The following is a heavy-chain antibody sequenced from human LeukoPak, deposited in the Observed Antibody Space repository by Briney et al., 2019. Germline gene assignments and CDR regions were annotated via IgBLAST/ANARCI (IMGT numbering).Heavy chain of an antibody. Sequence: ASVKVSCKASGYTFTGYYMHWVRQAPGQGLEWMGWINPNSGGTNYAQKFQGRVTMTRDTSISTAYMELSRLRSDDTAVYYCARGSSPSFWSDWFDPWGQGTLVTVSS. CDR2: INPNSGGT. CDR1: GYTFTGYY. J-gene: IGHJ5*02. V-gene: IGHV1-2*02. D-gene: IGHD6-6*01. CDR3: ARGSSPSFWSDWFDP.